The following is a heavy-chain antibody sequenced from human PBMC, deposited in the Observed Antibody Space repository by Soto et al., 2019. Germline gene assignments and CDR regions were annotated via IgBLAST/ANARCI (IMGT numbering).Heavy chain of an antibody. J-gene: IGHJ4*02. CDR2: IYTSDSDT. D-gene: IGHD5-18*01. V-gene: IGHV5-51*01. CDR3: ASAMKYSYGYF. CDR1: GYTLTSYS. Sequence: ESLKISFKGSGYTLTSYSIGWVRQIPGKGLEWMGIIYTSDSDTRYSPSFQGQVTISVDKSISTAYLQWSSLKASDTAIYYCASAMKYSYGYFWGQGTLVTVSS.